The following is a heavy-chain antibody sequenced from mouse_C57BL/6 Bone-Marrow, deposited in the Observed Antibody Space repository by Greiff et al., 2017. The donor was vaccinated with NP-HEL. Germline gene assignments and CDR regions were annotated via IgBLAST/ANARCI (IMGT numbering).Heavy chain of an antibody. V-gene: IGHV5-4*01. Sequence: DVQLQESGGGLVKPGGSLKLSCAASGFTFSSYAMSWVRQTPEKRLEWVATISDGGSYTYYPDNVKGRFTISRDNAKNNLYLQMSHLKSEDTAMYYCARDYDGYYEVWFAYWGQGTLVTVSA. CDR3: ARDYDGYYEVWFAY. CDR2: ISDGGSYT. CDR1: GFTFSSYA. J-gene: IGHJ3*01. D-gene: IGHD2-3*01.